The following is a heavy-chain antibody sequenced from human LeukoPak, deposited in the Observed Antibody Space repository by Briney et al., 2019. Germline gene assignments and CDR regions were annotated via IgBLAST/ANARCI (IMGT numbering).Heavy chain of an antibody. D-gene: IGHD3-3*01. CDR1: GDSISTSGYY. CDR2: IHYIGNT. J-gene: IGHJ4*02. V-gene: IGHV4-31*03. Sequence: SETLSLTCTVSGDSISTSGYYWSWIRQHPGTGLEWIAYIHYIGNTYYNPSLESRVTMSVDTSSNQFSLNVAPVTAADTAVYYCARVRDDYFFDYWGQGILVTVSS. CDR3: ARVRDDYFFDY.